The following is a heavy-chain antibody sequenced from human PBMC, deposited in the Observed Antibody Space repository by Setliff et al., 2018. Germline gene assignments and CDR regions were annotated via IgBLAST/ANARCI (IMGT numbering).Heavy chain of an antibody. CDR1: GDSISGDY. J-gene: IGHJ4*02. CDR3: ARLSPYNTGPPFDY. D-gene: IGHD2-8*02. V-gene: IGHV4-59*08. Sequence: SETLSLTCTVSGDSISGDYWSWIRQPPGKGLEWIAYIHYSGSTNQNPSLKSRVTISLDTSKNQFSLMLSSVTAADTAVYYCARLSPYNTGPPFDYWGQGTLVTVSS. CDR2: IHYSGST.